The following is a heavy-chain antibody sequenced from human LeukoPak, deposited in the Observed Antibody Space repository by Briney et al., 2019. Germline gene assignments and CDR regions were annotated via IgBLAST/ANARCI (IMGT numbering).Heavy chain of an antibody. D-gene: IGHD3-16*01. Sequence: ASVKVSCKTSGYSFTTYAISWVRQAPGQGLEWMGGIIPIFGTANYAQKFQGRVTITTDESTSTAYMELSSLRSEDTAVYYCARDPRQSGGDAFDIWGQGTMVTVSS. CDR3: ARDPRQSGGDAFDI. V-gene: IGHV1-69*05. CDR2: IIPIFGTA. J-gene: IGHJ3*02. CDR1: GYSFTTYA.